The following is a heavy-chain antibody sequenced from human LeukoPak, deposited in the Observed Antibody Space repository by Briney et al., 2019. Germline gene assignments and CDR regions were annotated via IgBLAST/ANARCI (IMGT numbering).Heavy chain of an antibody. CDR2: IYTSGST. D-gene: IGHD1-20*01. Sequence: SETLSLTCTVSGGSISSGSYHWSWIRQPAGKGLEWIGRIYTSGSTNYNPSLKSRVTISVDTSKNQFSLKLSSVTAADTAVYYCARADRITGTDFDYWGQGTLVTVSS. CDR1: GGSISSGSYH. J-gene: IGHJ4*02. CDR3: ARADRITGTDFDY. V-gene: IGHV4-61*02.